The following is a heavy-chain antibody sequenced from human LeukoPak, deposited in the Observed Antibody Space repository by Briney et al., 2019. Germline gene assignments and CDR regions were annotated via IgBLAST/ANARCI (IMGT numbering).Heavy chain of an antibody. J-gene: IGHJ5*02. D-gene: IGHD3-10*01. CDR1: XGXXXXXX. CDR3: AXXFGEEQYNWFDP. V-gene: IGHV4-34*01. Sequence: SETLXLTCAVYXGXXXXXXXXXXXXXPGXXXXXIXXXXXNXXTXYNPXLKSRVTISVDTSKNQFSLKLSSVTAADTAVYYXAXXFGEEQYNWFDPWGQGTLVTVSS. CDR2: XXXNXXT.